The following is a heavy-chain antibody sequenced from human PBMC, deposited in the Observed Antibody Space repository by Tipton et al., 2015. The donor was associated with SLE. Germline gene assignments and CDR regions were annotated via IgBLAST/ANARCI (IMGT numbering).Heavy chain of an antibody. D-gene: IGHD2-15*01. CDR3: ATTSCSGGTCLVDH. CDR2: IYTGGST. Sequence: TLSLTCTVSGGSIGSGSYYWSWIRQPAGKGLEWIGHIYTGGSTNYNPSLKSRVSISVDTSKNQFSLNLISVTAADTAVYYCATTSCSGGTCLVDHWGQGILVTVSS. J-gene: IGHJ4*02. V-gene: IGHV4-61*09. CDR1: GGSIGSGSYY.